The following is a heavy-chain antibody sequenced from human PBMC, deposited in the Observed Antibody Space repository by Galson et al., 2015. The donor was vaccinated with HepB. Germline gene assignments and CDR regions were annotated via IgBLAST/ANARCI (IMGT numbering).Heavy chain of an antibody. CDR1: GFTFTDYY. CDR3: AREQVVAAGGMDY. D-gene: IGHD2-15*01. J-gene: IGHJ4*02. V-gene: IGHV3-11*05. Sequence: SLRLSCATSGFTFTDYYMSWIRQAPGKGLQWISSMSGGGGYTNYADSVKARFTISRDNAKNSLPLQMNNLSAEDTAVYYCAREQVVAAGGMDYWGQGILVTVSS. CDR2: MSGGGGYT.